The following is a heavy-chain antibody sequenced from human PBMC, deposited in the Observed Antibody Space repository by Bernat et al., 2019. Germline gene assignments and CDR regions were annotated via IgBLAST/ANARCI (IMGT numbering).Heavy chain of an antibody. V-gene: IGHV3-30*02. Sequence: QVQLVESGGGVVQPGGSLRLSCTASGFTFSTYSLHWVRQAPDKGLEWVAFIQNDGSDKYYADFVKGRFTISRDNSKKTLYLQMNILRTEDTAVYYCAKGGFYNYWPLFDYWGQGTLVTVSS. D-gene: IGHD1-1*01. CDR1: GFTFSTYS. CDR2: IQNDGSDK. J-gene: IGHJ4*02. CDR3: AKGGFYNYWPLFDY.